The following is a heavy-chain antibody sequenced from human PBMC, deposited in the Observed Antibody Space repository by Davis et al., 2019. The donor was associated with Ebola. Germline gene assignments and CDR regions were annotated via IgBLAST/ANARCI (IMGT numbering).Heavy chain of an antibody. CDR2: IYYSGST. CDR1: GGSISSGGYY. J-gene: IGHJ6*02. D-gene: IGHD1-26*01. V-gene: IGHV4-61*08. Sequence: MPSDTLSLTCTVSGGSISSGGYYWSWIRQPPGKGLEWIGYIYYSGSTNYNPSLKSRVTISVDTSKNQFSLKLSSVTAADTAVYYCARDPYSGSSWDYGMDVWGQGTTVTVSS. CDR3: ARDPYSGSSWDYGMDV.